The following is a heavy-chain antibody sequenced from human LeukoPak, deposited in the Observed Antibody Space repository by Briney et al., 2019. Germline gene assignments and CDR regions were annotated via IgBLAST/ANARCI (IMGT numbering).Heavy chain of an antibody. CDR1: GYSFTSYW. CDR3: ARVDCSSTSCYAHGNWFDP. J-gene: IGHJ5*02. V-gene: IGHV5-51*01. Sequence: GESLKISCKGSGYSFTSYWIGWVRQMPGKGLEWMGIIYPGDSDTRYSPSFQGQVTISADKSISTAYLQWSSLEASDTAMYYCARVDCSSTSCYAHGNWFDPWGQGTLVTVSS. CDR2: IYPGDSDT. D-gene: IGHD2-2*01.